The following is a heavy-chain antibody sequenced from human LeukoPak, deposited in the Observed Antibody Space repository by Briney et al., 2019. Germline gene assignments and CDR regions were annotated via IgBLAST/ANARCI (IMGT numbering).Heavy chain of an antibody. CDR2: ISSSSYI. Sequence: GGSLRLSCAASGFTFSSYSMNWVRQAPGKGLEWVSSISSSSYIYYADSVKGRFTISRDNAKNSLYLQMNSLRAEDTAVYYCARDRGITMVRGAIDYWGQGTLVTVSS. V-gene: IGHV3-21*01. CDR1: GFTFSSYS. J-gene: IGHJ4*02. D-gene: IGHD3-10*01. CDR3: ARDRGITMVRGAIDY.